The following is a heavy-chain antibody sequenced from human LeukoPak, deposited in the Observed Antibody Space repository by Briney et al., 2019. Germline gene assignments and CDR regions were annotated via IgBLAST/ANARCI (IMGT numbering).Heavy chain of an antibody. Sequence: SETLSLTCTVSGASISSSYWDWIRQPPGKGLEWIGYVYYSGSTNYNPSLESRVTMSVDTSKNQFSLKLSSVTAADTAVYYCARLVGAAAADDYWGQGTLVTVSS. V-gene: IGHV4-59*12. CDR2: VYYSGST. CDR1: GASISSSY. J-gene: IGHJ4*02. CDR3: ARLVGAAAADDY. D-gene: IGHD6-13*01.